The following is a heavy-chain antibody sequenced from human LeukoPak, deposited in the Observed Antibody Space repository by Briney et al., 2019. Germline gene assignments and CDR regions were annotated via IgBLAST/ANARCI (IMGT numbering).Heavy chain of an antibody. V-gene: IGHV3-33*01. J-gene: IGHJ1*01. CDR3: ARDEGDSSGYYPGL. CDR2: IWHDGSRK. Sequence: GRSLRLSCAASGSTLSNYGMHWVRQAPGKGLEWVAAIWHDGSRKYYAESVKGRFTISRDNARNTVYVQMDSLRAEDTAVYYCARDEGDSSGYYPGLWGQGTLVTVSS. D-gene: IGHD3-22*01. CDR1: GSTLSNYG.